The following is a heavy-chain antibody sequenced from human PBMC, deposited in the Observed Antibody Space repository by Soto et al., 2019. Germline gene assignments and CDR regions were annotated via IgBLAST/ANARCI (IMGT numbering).Heavy chain of an antibody. D-gene: IGHD3-10*01. CDR2: ISAYNDYT. Sequence: ASVKVSCKASGYTFISYGISGVRQAPGQGLEWMGWISAYNDYTNYAQKLQGRVTMTTDTSTRIAYLELRSLRSDDTAVYYCAREGYYSGSGSYSPPRYYGMDVWGQGTTVTVS. V-gene: IGHV1-18*01. CDR3: AREGYYSGSGSYSPPRYYGMDV. CDR1: GYTFISYG. J-gene: IGHJ6*02.